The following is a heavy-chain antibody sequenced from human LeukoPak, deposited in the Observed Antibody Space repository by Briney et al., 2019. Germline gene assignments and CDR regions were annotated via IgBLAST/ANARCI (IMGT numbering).Heavy chain of an antibody. Sequence: GGSLRLSCVASDFTFNFYWMTWVRQAPGKGLEWLGYILPDGSQKYYVDSVKGRFTISRDNPKNSLYLQINSLRADDTAVYYCGRLAHNAWYAIDFWGQGTLVTVSS. CDR1: DFTFNFYW. J-gene: IGHJ4*02. V-gene: IGHV3-7*01. D-gene: IGHD2-2*01. CDR3: GRLAHNAWYAIDF. CDR2: ILPDGSQK.